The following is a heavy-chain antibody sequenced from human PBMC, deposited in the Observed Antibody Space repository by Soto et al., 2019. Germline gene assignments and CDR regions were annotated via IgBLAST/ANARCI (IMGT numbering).Heavy chain of an antibody. CDR2: VYYSGGT. Sequence: QVQLQESGPGLVKPSETLSLTCTVSGGPISSYYWTWIRQPPGKGPEWIGYVYYSGGTNYNPSLQSRVTISVDTSKSQFSLNLSSVTAADTAVYYCARNHRYNSGWYESWGQGIRVTVSS. D-gene: IGHD6-19*01. V-gene: IGHV4-59*01. CDR3: ARNHRYNSGWYES. CDR1: GGPISSYY. J-gene: IGHJ5*01.